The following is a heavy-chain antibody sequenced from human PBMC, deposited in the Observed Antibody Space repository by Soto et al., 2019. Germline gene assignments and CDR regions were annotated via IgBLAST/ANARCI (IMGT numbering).Heavy chain of an antibody. Sequence: GGSLRLSCAASGFTLSSYAMNWVRQAPGKGLEWVSGISGSGGSTYYADSVKGRFTMTTDTSTSTVYMELSSLRSEDTAVYYCARGPRHYFDYWGQGTLVTVSS. V-gene: IGHV3-23*01. CDR2: ISGSGGST. CDR1: GFTLSSYA. J-gene: IGHJ4*02. CDR3: ARGPRHYFDY.